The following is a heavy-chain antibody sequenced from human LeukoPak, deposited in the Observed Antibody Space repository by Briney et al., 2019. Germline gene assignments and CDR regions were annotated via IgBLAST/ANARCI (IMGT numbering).Heavy chain of an antibody. J-gene: IGHJ3*02. CDR1: GYTFTSYG. Sequence: ASVNVSCKASGYTFTSYGISWVRHAPGQGREWMGWISAYNGNTNYAQKLQGRVTMTTDTSTSTAYMELRSLRSDDTAVYYCARIDWGSHAFDIWGQGTMVTVSS. CDR2: ISAYNGNT. V-gene: IGHV1-18*01. CDR3: ARIDWGSHAFDI. D-gene: IGHD7-27*01.